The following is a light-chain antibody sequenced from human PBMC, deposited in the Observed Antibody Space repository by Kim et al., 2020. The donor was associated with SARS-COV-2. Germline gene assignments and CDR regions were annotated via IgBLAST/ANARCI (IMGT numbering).Light chain of an antibody. Sequence: SVTSSCTGTSSDIGGYNYVSWYQQHPGKVPKLMIYEVSKRPSGVPDRFSGSKSDNTASLTVSGLQAEDEADYYCSSYAGSNNFVVFGGGTKLTVL. CDR2: EVS. CDR1: SSDIGGYNY. J-gene: IGLJ2*01. CDR3: SSYAGSNNFVV. V-gene: IGLV2-8*01.